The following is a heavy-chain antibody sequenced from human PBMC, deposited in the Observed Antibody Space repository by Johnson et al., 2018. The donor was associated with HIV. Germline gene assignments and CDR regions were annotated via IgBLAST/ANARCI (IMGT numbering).Heavy chain of an antibody. CDR1: GFTFTNAW. Sequence: MMLVESGGGLVKPGGSLRLSCVASGFTFTNAWMSWVRQAPGKGLEWVGRIKSVSDDETKDYGSPVKGRFTISRDDSSNTLYLQMNGLKTEDTAVYYCTTPGERGYTLVGEAAFDIWGQGTMVTVSS. J-gene: IGHJ3*02. CDR2: IKSVSDDETK. D-gene: IGHD6-13*01. CDR3: TTPGERGYTLVGEAAFDI. V-gene: IGHV3-15*01.